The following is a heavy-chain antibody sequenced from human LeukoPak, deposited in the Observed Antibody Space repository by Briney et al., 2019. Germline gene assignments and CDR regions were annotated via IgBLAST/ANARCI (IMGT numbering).Heavy chain of an antibody. CDR1: GFTFSTYW. Sequence: GGSLRLSCAASGFTFSTYWMSWVRQAPGKGLEWVANIKQVGSEKYYVDSVKGRFTSSRDNAKNSLYLQMNSLRAEDTAVYYCARGGLQQLAYWGQGTLVTVSS. CDR2: IKQVGSEK. V-gene: IGHV3-7*01. CDR3: ARGGLQQLAY. J-gene: IGHJ4*02. D-gene: IGHD6-13*01.